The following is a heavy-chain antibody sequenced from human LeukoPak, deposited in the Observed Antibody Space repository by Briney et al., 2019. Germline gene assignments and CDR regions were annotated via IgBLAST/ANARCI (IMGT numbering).Heavy chain of an antibody. J-gene: IGHJ5*02. Sequence: PSETLSHTCTVSGVSISSYYWSWIRQPPGKGLEWIGYIYYSGSTNYNPSLKSRVTISVDTSKNQFSLKLSSVTAADTAVYYCARVGLRYGSGSGQFDPWGQGTLVTVSS. D-gene: IGHD3-10*01. V-gene: IGHV4-59*01. CDR1: GVSISSYY. CDR3: ARVGLRYGSGSGQFDP. CDR2: IYYSGST.